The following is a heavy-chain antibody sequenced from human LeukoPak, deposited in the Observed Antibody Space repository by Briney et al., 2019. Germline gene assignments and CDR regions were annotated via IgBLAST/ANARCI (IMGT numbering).Heavy chain of an antibody. Sequence: ESGPTLVKPTQTLTLTCTFSGFSLSTSGMGVGWIRQPPGTALEWLALIYWDDDKRYSSSLKSRLTITKDTSKNQVVLTMTNMDPVDTATYYCAHKPSGPYYFDYWGQGTLVTVSS. CDR2: IYWDDDK. J-gene: IGHJ4*02. CDR3: AHKPSGPYYFDY. V-gene: IGHV2-5*02. D-gene: IGHD3-10*01. CDR1: GFSLSTSGMG.